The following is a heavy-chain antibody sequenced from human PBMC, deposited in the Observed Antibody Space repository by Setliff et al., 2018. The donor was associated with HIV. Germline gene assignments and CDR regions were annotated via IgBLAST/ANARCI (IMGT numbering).Heavy chain of an antibody. D-gene: IGHD1-26*01. V-gene: IGHV4-39*01. J-gene: IGHJ6*03. CDR3: ARIVRWELVATSTFFYYYMDV. CDR1: GASISSSSHH. Sequence: TLSLTCTVSGASISSSSHHWAWIRQPPGKGLEYIGNIYYTGSTHHNPSLESRVATSVDTSKNQLSLKLSSVTAADTAVYYCARIVRWELVATSTFFYYYMDVWGKGTTVTVSS. CDR2: IYYTGST.